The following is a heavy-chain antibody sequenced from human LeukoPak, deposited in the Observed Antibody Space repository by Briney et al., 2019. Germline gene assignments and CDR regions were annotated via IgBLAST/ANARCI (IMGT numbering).Heavy chain of an antibody. CDR2: ISSSSSYI. J-gene: IGHJ4*02. D-gene: IGHD6-19*01. Sequence: PGGSLRLSCAASGFTFSSYIMNWVRQAPGKGLEWVSFISSSSSYIYYADSVKGRFTISRDNAKNSLYLQMNSLTVEDTAVYYCAREYGSGWYDYWGQGTLVTVSS. CDR3: AREYGSGWYDY. V-gene: IGHV3-21*01. CDR1: GFTFSSYI.